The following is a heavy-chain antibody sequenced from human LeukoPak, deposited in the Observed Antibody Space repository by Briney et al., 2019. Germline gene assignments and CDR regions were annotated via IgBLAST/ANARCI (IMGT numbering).Heavy chain of an antibody. CDR1: GGSISSSSYY. J-gene: IGHJ5*02. Sequence: SETLSLTCTVSGGSISSSSYYWGWIRQPPGKGLEWIGSIYYSGSTNYNPSLKSRVTISIDTSKNQFSLKLSSVTAADTAVYYCARTIVVLPVAKNRPRKGSWFDPWGQGTLVTVSS. CDR3: ARTIVVLPVAKNRPRKGSWFDP. CDR2: IYYSGST. D-gene: IGHD2-2*01. V-gene: IGHV4-39*07.